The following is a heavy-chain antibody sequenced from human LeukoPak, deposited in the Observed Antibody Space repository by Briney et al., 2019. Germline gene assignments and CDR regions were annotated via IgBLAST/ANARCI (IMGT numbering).Heavy chain of an antibody. CDR1: GFTFDDYA. Sequence: GGSLRLSCAASGFTFDDYAMHWVRQAPGKGLEWVSGTSWNSGSIGYADSVKGRFTISRDNAKNSLYLQMNSLRAEDTALYYCAKGGAEVIIGDFDYWGQGTLVTVSS. V-gene: IGHV3-9*01. CDR2: TSWNSGSI. D-gene: IGHD3-3*01. CDR3: AKGGAEVIIGDFDY. J-gene: IGHJ4*02.